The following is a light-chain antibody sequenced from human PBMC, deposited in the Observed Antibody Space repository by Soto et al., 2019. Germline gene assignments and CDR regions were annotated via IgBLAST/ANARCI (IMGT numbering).Light chain of an antibody. CDR1: QSISSY. V-gene: IGKV1-39*01. J-gene: IGKJ4*01. Sequence: DIQTTQSPSSLSASVGDRVTITCRASQSISSYLNWYQQKPGKAPKLLIYAASSLQSGVPSRFSGSGSGTDFTLTISSLQPVDFATYYCQQSYSTPLTFGGGTKVEIK. CDR2: AAS. CDR3: QQSYSTPLT.